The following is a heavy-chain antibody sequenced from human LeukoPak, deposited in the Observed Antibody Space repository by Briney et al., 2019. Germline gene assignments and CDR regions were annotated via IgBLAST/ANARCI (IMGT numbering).Heavy chain of an antibody. Sequence: GGSLRLSCAASGFTFSSNAIHWVRQAPGKGLEWVAMILSDGNNDYYADSVKGRFTISRDNSKNTLYLQMSSLRAEDTAVYYCVKGPRCSSTSCYVSPFDYWGQGTLVTVSS. D-gene: IGHD2-2*01. CDR1: GFTFSSNA. V-gene: IGHV3-30*18. J-gene: IGHJ4*02. CDR2: ILSDGNND. CDR3: VKGPRCSSTSCYVSPFDY.